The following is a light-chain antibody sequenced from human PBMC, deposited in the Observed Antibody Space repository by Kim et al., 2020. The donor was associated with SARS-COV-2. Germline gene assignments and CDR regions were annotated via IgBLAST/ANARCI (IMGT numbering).Light chain of an antibody. Sequence: IVLTQSPGILSLSPGEGATLSCRASQTVNSNYLAWYQQKPGQAPRLLIYRAANRATGVPDRFSASGSGTDFTLTISRLEPEDFAVYYCQQYGRAPLSFGGGTKVDIK. CDR3: QQYGRAPLS. CDR1: QTVNSNY. CDR2: RAA. V-gene: IGKV3-20*01. J-gene: IGKJ4*01.